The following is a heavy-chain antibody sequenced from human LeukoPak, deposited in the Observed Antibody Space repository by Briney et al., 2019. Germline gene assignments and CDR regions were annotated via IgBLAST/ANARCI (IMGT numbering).Heavy chain of an antibody. Sequence: GASVKVSCKASGYTFTGYYMHWVRQALGQGLEWMGWINPNSGGTNYAQKFQGWVTMTRDTSISTAYMELSRLRSDDTAVYYCARGPYYYDSSGYYYVFDYWGQGTLVTVSS. CDR1: GYTFTGYY. J-gene: IGHJ4*02. D-gene: IGHD3-22*01. V-gene: IGHV1-2*04. CDR2: INPNSGGT. CDR3: ARGPYYYDSSGYYYVFDY.